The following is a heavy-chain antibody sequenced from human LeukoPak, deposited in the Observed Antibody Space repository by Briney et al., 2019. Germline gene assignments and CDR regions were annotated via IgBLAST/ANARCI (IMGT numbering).Heavy chain of an antibody. CDR3: AKDSLKTFYYDSSGSSGGY. Sequence: GGSLRLSCAASGFTFSTYAMSWVRQAPGKGLEWVSGISGSGGSTYYADSVKGRITISRDNSKNTLYLQMNSLRAEDTAVYYCAKDSLKTFYYDSSGSSGGYWGQGSLVTVSS. D-gene: IGHD3-22*01. J-gene: IGHJ4*02. CDR2: ISGSGGST. CDR1: GFTFSTYA. V-gene: IGHV3-23*01.